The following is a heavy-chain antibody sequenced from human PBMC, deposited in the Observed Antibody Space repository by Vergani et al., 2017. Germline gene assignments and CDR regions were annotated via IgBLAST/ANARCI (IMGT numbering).Heavy chain of an antibody. J-gene: IGHJ6*02. CDR3: ARVGGGIAAARYYYYGMDV. D-gene: IGHD6-13*01. CDR2: IYYSGSL. Sequence: QVQLQESGPGLVKPSETLSLTCTVSGGSISSSSYYWGWIRQPPGKGLEWIGSIYYSGSLYYNPSLKSRVTITVDTSKNPFSLKLSSVTAAGTAVYYCARVGGGIAAARYYYYGMDVWGQGTTVTVSS. CDR1: GGSISSSSYY. V-gene: IGHV4-39*01.